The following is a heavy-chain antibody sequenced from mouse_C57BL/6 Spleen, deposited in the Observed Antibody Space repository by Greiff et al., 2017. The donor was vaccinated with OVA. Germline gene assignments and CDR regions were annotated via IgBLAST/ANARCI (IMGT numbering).Heavy chain of an antibody. Sequence: QVQLQQSGPELVKPGASVKISCKASGYAFSSSWMNWVKQRPGKGLEWIGRIYPGDGDTNYNGKFKGKATLTADKSSSTAYMQLSSLTSEDSAVYFCARSYGSGGFAYWGQGTLVTVSA. D-gene: IGHD1-1*01. V-gene: IGHV1-82*01. CDR3: ARSYGSGGFAY. CDR1: GYAFSSSW. CDR2: IYPGDGDT. J-gene: IGHJ3*01.